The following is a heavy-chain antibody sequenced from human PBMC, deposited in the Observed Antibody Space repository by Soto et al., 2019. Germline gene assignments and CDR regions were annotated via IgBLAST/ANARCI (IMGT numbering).Heavy chain of an antibody. CDR1: GGTISSYY. V-gene: IGHV4-59*01. Sequence: SETLSLTCPVSGGTISSYYWSWIRQHQGKGLEWIGYIYYSGSTNYNPSLKSRVTISVDTSKNQFSLKLSSVTAADTAVYYCARVGIAARPPNGFDPWGQGTLVTVSS. CDR2: IYYSGST. D-gene: IGHD6-6*01. J-gene: IGHJ5*02. CDR3: ARVGIAARPPNGFDP.